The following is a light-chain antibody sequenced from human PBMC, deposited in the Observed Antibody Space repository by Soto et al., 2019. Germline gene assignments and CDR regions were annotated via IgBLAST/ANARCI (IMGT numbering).Light chain of an antibody. Sequence: DIQMTQSPSSLSASVGDRVTITCQASQDISNYLNWYQQKPGKAPKLLIYDASNLETGVPSRFSGSGSGTDFTFNISSLQTQDIGTYYCQQYDNLRYSFGQGTKLESN. CDR1: QDISNY. J-gene: IGKJ2*01. CDR2: DAS. CDR3: QQYDNLRYS. V-gene: IGKV1-33*01.